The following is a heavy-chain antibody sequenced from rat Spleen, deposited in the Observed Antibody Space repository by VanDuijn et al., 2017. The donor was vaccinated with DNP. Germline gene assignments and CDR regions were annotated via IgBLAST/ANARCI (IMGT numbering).Heavy chain of an antibody. J-gene: IGHJ2*01. Sequence: EVQLVESGGGLVQPGRSLKLSCAVSGLTFSDHNMAWVRQAPKKRLEWVATISYDGSDTYYRDSVKGRFTISRDNAKSTLYLQMDSLRSEDTATYYCAGRPPPTRGPFDYWGQGVTVTVSS. CDR3: AGRPPPTRGPFDY. CDR1: GLTFSDHN. CDR2: ISYDGSDT. D-gene: IGHD1-4*01. V-gene: IGHV5-7*01.